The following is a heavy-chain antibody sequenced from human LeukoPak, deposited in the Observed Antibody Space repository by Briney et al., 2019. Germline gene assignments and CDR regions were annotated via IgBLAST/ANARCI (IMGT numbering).Heavy chain of an antibody. CDR2: ITTGSSI. CDR1: GFSFTRHT. D-gene: IGHD1-26*01. CDR3: ATARSAGSHVGEFDY. J-gene: IGHJ4*02. Sequence: KPGGSLRLSCAASGFSFTRHTVNWLRQAPGKALEWVSSITTGSSIFYADSVKGRFTISRDNAKSSLSLQMNSLRAEDTAVYYCATARSAGSHVGEFDYWGQGTLVTVSS. V-gene: IGHV3-21*01.